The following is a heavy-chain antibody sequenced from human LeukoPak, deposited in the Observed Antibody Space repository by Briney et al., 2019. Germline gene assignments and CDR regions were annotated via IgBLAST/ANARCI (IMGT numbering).Heavy chain of an antibody. CDR1: GYTFTGYY. Sequence: ASVKVSCKASGYTFTGYYTHWVRQAPGQGLEWMGWINPNSGGTNYAQKFQGRVTMTRDTSISTAYMELSRLRSDDTAVYYCARGYCGGDCYSAIDFDYWGQGTLVTVSS. J-gene: IGHJ4*02. CDR2: INPNSGGT. V-gene: IGHV1-2*02. D-gene: IGHD2-21*02. CDR3: ARGYCGGDCYSAIDFDY.